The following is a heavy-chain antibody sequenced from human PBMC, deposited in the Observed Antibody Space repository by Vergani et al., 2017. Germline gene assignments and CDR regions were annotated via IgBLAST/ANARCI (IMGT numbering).Heavy chain of an antibody. J-gene: IGHJ4*02. CDR2: IWYDGSNK. CDR1: GFRFSSYG. CDR3: AKLPSGRIVGPLYYFDS. V-gene: IGHV3-33*06. D-gene: IGHD1-26*01. Sequence: QVQLVESGGGVVQPGRSLRLSCAASGFRFSSYGMNWVRQAPGKGLEWVAVIWYDGSNKYYADSVKGRFTISRDNSQNTVNLQMNSLRVDDTAVYYCAKLPSGRIVGPLYYFDSWGQGTLVTVSS.